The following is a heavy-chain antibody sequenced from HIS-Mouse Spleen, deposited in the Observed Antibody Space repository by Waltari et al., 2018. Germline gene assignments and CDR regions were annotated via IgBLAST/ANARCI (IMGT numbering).Heavy chain of an antibody. D-gene: IGHD6-13*01. CDR1: GFTFSSYS. CDR3: ARSPGIAAAGTDY. J-gene: IGHJ4*02. V-gene: IGHV3-21*01. CDR2: ISSSSSYI. Sequence: EVQLVESGGGLVKPGGSLRLSCAASGFTFSSYSMTLVRQAPGKGLEWVSSISSSSSYIYYADSVKGRFTISRDNAKNSLYLQMNSLRAEDTAVYYCARSPGIAAAGTDYWGQGTLVTVSS.